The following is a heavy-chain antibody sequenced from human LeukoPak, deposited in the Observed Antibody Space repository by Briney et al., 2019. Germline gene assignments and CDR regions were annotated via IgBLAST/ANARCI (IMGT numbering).Heavy chain of an antibody. CDR1: GGSISSGSYY. J-gene: IGHJ5*02. CDR2: IYTSGST. CDR3: ARGKRPPLP. V-gene: IGHV4-61*02. D-gene: IGHD3-10*01. Sequence: SQTLSLTCTVSGGSISSGSYYWSWIRQPAGKGLEWIGRIYTSGSTNYNPSLKSRVTISVDTSKNQFSPKLSSVTAADTAVYYCARGKRPPLPWGQGTLVTVSS.